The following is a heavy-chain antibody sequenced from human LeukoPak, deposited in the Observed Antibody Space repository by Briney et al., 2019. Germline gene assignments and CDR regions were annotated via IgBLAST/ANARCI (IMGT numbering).Heavy chain of an antibody. Sequence: GGSLRLSCAASGFTFSSYEMNWVRQAPGKGLEWVSYISSSGSTIYYADSVKGRFTISRDNAKNSLYLQMNSLRAEDTAVYYCARATRDGYNLDLWGQGTLVTVSS. CDR2: ISSSGSTI. V-gene: IGHV3-48*03. CDR1: GFTFSSYE. D-gene: IGHD5-24*01. CDR3: ARATRDGYNLDL. J-gene: IGHJ5*02.